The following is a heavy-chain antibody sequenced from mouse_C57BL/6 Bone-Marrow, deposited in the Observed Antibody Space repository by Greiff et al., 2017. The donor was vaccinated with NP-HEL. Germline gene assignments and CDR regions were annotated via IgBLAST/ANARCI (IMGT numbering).Heavy chain of an antibody. D-gene: IGHD4-1*01. V-gene: IGHV1-69*01. CDR2: IDPSDSYT. CDR3: AINWADY. Sequence: VKLQESGAELVMPGASVKLSCKASGYTFTSYWMHWVKQRPGQGLEWIGEIDPSDSYTNYNQKFKGKSTLTVDKSSSTAYMQLSSLTSEDSAVYYCAINWADYWGKGTTLTVSS. J-gene: IGHJ2*01. CDR1: GYTFTSYW.